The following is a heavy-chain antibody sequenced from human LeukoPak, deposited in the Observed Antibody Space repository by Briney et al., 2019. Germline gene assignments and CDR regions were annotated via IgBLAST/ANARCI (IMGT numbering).Heavy chain of an antibody. J-gene: IGHJ3*02. CDR3: ARGGVLADAFDI. Sequence: ASVKVSCKASGYTFTSYDINWVRQAAGQGLEWMGWMNPNSGNTGYAQKFQGRVTMTRNTSISTAYMELSSLRSEDTAVYYCARGGVLADAFDIWGQGTMVTVSS. CDR2: MNPNSGNT. CDR1: GYTFTSYD. V-gene: IGHV1-8*01. D-gene: IGHD3-10*01.